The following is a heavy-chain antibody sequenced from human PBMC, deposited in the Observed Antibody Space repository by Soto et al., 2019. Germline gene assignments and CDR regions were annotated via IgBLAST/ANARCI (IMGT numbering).Heavy chain of an antibody. CDR2: INHSGST. J-gene: IGHJ4*02. D-gene: IGHD6-13*01. V-gene: IGHV4-34*01. CDR1: GGSFSGYY. Sequence: QVQLQQWGAGLLKPSETLSLTCAVYGGSFSGYYWSWIRQPPWKGLEWIGEINHSGSTNYNPPLKSRVTIAVATSKNQFALKLSSVTAADTAVYYCARWAAAGTYYFDYWGQGTLVTVSS. CDR3: ARWAAAGTYYFDY.